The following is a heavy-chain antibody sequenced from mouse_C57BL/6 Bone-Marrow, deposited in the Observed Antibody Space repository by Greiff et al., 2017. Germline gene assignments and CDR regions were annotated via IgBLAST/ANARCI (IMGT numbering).Heavy chain of an antibody. CDR2: IYPGSGST. D-gene: IGHD1-1*01. CDR3: ARGGLLRWYFDV. J-gene: IGHJ1*03. CDR1: GYTFTSYW. V-gene: IGHV1-55*01. Sequence: VQLQQPGAELVKPGASVKMSCKASGYTFTSYWITWVKQRPGQGLEWIGDIYPGSGSTNYNEKFKSKATLTVDTSSSTAYRQLSSLTSEDSAVYDCARGGLLRWYFDVWGTGATVTVSS.